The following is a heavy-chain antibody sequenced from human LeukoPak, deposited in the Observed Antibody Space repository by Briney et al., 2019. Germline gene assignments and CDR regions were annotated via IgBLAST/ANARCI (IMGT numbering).Heavy chain of an antibody. Sequence: ASVKVSCKASGYTFTSYDINWVRQATGQGLEWMGWISAYNGNTNYAQKLQGRVTMTTDTSTSTAYMELRSLRSDDTAVYYCARAGYSGYDWVYWGQGTLVTVSS. CDR3: ARAGYSGYDWVY. V-gene: IGHV1-18*01. D-gene: IGHD5-12*01. CDR1: GYTFTSYD. CDR2: ISAYNGNT. J-gene: IGHJ4*02.